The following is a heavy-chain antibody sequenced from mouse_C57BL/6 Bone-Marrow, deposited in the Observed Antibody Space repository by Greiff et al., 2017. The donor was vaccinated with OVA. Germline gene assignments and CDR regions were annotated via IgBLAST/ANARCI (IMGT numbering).Heavy chain of an antibody. CDR3: ARRWLLRLDY. CDR1: GFAFSSSW. V-gene: IGHV1-82*01. J-gene: IGHJ4*01. Sequence: VQLQQSGPELVKPGASVKISCKASGFAFSSSWMNWVQQRPGKGLAWIGRICPGGGDTNYNGKFKGKVTLSADKSYNPPYLQLSSLTSEDSAVYFFARRWLLRLDYWGQGTSVTVSS. CDR2: ICPGGGDT. D-gene: IGHD2-3*01.